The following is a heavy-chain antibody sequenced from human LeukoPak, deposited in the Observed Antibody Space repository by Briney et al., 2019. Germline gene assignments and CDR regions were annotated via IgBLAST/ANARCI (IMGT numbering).Heavy chain of an antibody. D-gene: IGHD4-17*01. CDR2: IYYSGST. J-gene: IGHJ4*02. CDR3: ARGDYGVQIDY. Sequence: SETLSHTCTVSGGSISSYYWSWIRQPPGRGLEWIGYIYYSGSTNYNPSLKSRVTISVDTSKNQFSLKLSSMTAADTAVYYCARGDYGVQIDYWGQGTLVTVSS. V-gene: IGHV4-59*01. CDR1: GGSISSYY.